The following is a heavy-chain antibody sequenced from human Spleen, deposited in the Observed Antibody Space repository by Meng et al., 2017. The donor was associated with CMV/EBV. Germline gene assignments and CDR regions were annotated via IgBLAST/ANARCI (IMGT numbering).Heavy chain of an antibody. D-gene: IGHD2-2*01. Sequence: LSLTCAASGFTFSSYAMSWVRQAPGKGLEWVSLVYSDSTYHADSVKGRFTISRDNSKNTLYLQMNSLRAEDTAVYYCAKGGWCSSITCYNPNAFDVWGQGTMVTVSS. J-gene: IGHJ3*01. V-gene: IGHV3-23*03. CDR1: GFTFSSYA. CDR3: AKGGWCSSITCYNPNAFDV. CDR2: VYSDST.